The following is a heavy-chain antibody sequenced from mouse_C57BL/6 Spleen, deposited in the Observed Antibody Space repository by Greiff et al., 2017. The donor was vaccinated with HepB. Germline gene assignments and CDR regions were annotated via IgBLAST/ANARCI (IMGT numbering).Heavy chain of an antibody. CDR2: IDPSDSET. CDR1: GYTFTSYW. CDR3: ARARSSYCYAMDY. V-gene: IGHV1-52*01. Sequence: VQLQQPGAELVRPGSSVKLSCKASGYTFTSYWMHWVKQRPIQGLEWIGNIDPSDSETHYNQKFKDKATLTVDKSSSTAYMQLSSLTSEDSAVYYCARARSSYCYAMDYWGQGTSVTVSS. D-gene: IGHD1-1*01. J-gene: IGHJ4*01.